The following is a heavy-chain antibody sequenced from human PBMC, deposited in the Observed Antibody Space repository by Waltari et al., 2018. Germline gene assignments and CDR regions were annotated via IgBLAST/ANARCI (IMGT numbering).Heavy chain of an antibody. CDR1: GFTFSSYE. CDR3: ARSHPIYSSGWSNWFDP. D-gene: IGHD6-19*01. J-gene: IGHJ5*02. CDR2: ISSSGSTI. V-gene: IGHV3-48*03. Sequence: EVQLVESGGGLVQPGGSLRLSCAASGFTFSSYEMNWVRQAPGRGLEWVSYISSSGSTIYYADSVKGRFTISRDNAKNSLYLQMNSLRAEDTAVYYCARSHPIYSSGWSNWFDPWGQGTLVTVSS.